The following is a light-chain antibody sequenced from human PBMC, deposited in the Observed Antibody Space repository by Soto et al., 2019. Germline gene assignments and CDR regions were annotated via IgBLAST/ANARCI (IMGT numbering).Light chain of an antibody. CDR2: VAS. V-gene: IGKV3-20*01. CDR1: QSLSNNY. J-gene: IGKJ1*01. CDR3: QQHSNSPWT. Sequence: EIVLTQSPGTLSLSPGERATLSCRASQSLSNNYLAWYRQRPGQSPDLLIFVASRRAAGVPDRFSGSGSGTDFTLTISRLEPEDCAVYYCQQHSNSPWTFGQGTRLEIK.